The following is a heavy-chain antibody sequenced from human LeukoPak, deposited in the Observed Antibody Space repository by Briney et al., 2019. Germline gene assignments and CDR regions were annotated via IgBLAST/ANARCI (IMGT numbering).Heavy chain of an antibody. V-gene: IGHV4-59*01. CDR2: IYYSGST. CDR3: ARVLVEMATIRTFDI. Sequence: SETLSLTCTVSSGSISSYYWSWIRQPPGKGLEWIGYIYYSGSTNYNPSLKSRVTISVDTSKNQLSLKLSSVTAADTAVYYCARVLVEMATIRTFDIWGQGTMVTVSS. J-gene: IGHJ3*02. CDR1: SGSISSYY. D-gene: IGHD5-24*01.